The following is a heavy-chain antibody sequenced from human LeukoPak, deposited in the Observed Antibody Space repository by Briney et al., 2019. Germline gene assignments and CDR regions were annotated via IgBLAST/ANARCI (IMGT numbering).Heavy chain of an antibody. D-gene: IGHD5-12*01. J-gene: IGHJ5*02. V-gene: IGHV4-34*01. CDR3: ARGISIVATISVRFDP. Sequence: PSETLSLTCAVYGGSFSGYYWSWIRQPPGKGLEWIGEINHSGSTNYNPSLKSRVTISVDTSKNQFSLKLSSVTAADTAVYYCARGISIVATISVRFDPWGQGTLVTVSS. CDR1: GGSFSGYY. CDR2: INHSGST.